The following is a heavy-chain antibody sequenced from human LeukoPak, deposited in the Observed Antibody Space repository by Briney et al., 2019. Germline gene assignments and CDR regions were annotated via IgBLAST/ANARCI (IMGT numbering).Heavy chain of an antibody. CDR3: ARGERYSSSSEYGMAV. V-gene: IGHV5-51*01. CDR1: GYSFTSYW. J-gene: IGHJ6*01. CDR2: IYPGDSDS. D-gene: IGHD6-6*01. Sequence: AQSLQISCKGSGYSFTSYWIGWVRQMPGKGLEWMGIIYPGDSDSRYSPSFQGQVTMSADKSISTVYLQWSSLKASDTAMYYCARGERYSSSSEYGMAVSAQGTKVTVSS.